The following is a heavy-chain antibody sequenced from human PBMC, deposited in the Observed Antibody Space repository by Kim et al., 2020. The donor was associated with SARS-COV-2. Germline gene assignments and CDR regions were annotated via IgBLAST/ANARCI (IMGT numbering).Heavy chain of an antibody. D-gene: IGHD4-4*01. Sequence: GGSLRLSCVASGFTFNSYSMDWVRQTPGKGLEWISYIGVDSGTTWYADSVQGRFTISTDKAKNSVYLQMNSLRDEDTAFYYCVRDHAYSFDYWGQGVLVTVSS. CDR3: VRDHAYSFDY. J-gene: IGHJ4*02. CDR1: GFTFNSYS. V-gene: IGHV3-48*02. CDR2: IGVDSGTT.